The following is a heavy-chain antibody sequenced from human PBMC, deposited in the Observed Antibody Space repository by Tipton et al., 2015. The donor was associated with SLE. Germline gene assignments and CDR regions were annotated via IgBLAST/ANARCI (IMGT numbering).Heavy chain of an antibody. J-gene: IGHJ4*02. Sequence: TLSLTCHVAGGPIRNSPYYWAWLRQTRGKRLDWIGSVFDTGYTAYNPSLEGRVSLSVDTSNNEFSLKLSSVTAADTAVYFCARQDLGRAATLTFDIWGLGTLVTVSS. CDR2: VFDTGYT. CDR3: ARQDLGRAATLTFDI. CDR1: GGPIRNSPYY. V-gene: IGHV4-39*01. D-gene: IGHD6-25*01.